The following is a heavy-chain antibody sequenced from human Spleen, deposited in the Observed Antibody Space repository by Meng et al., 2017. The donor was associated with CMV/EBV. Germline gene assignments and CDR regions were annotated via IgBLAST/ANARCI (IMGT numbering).Heavy chain of an antibody. J-gene: IGHJ1*01. CDR1: GFLFGDFY. V-gene: IGHV3-11*01. Sequence: SVRRSCAGSGFLFGDFYINWLRQAPGKGLEWVSYISKTGTNTYYAESVKGRFSISRDNTRNIVYLQMNRLRVDDTAIYFCARGLTFPWGQGTLVTVSS. D-gene: IGHD2-21*02. CDR2: ISKTGTNT. CDR3: ARGLTFP.